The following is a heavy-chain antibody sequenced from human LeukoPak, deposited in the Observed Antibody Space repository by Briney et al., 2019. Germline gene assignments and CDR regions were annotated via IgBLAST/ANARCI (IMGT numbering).Heavy chain of an antibody. Sequence: SETLSLTCTVSGGSISSGGYYWSWIRPPPGKGLEWIGYIYYSGSTNYNPSLKSRVTISVDTSKNQFSLKLSSVTAADTAVYYCARVGYYDFWSGYLVGMDVWGQGTTVTVSS. CDR1: GGSISSGGYY. V-gene: IGHV4-61*08. CDR2: IYYSGST. J-gene: IGHJ6*02. CDR3: ARVGYYDFWSGYLVGMDV. D-gene: IGHD3-3*01.